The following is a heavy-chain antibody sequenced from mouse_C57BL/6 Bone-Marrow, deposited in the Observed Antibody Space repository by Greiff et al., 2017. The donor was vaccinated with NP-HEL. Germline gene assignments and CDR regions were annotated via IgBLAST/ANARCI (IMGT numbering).Heavy chain of an antibody. V-gene: IGHV1-82*01. CDR3: ARLGPYPWFAY. CDR1: GYAFSSSW. Sequence: QVQLQRSGPELVKPGASVKISCKASGYAFSSSWMNWVKQRPGKGLEWIGRIYPGDGDTNYNGKFKGKATLTADKSSSTAYMQLSSLTSEDSAVYFCARLGPYPWFAYWGQGTLVTVSA. J-gene: IGHJ3*01. CDR2: IYPGDGDT.